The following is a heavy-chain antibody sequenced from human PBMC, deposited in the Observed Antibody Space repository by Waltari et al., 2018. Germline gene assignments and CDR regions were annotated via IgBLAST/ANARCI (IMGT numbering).Heavy chain of an antibody. CDR3: ARDLGSSWGIDY. CDR2: IYYSGST. CDR1: GGSIRRGDYY. V-gene: IGHV4-30-4*08. J-gene: IGHJ4*02. D-gene: IGHD2-2*01. Sequence: QVQLQESGPGLVKPSQTLSRTCPVSGGSIRRGDYYCSGIRQPPGKGLEWIRYIYYSGSTYYNPSLKSRVTISVDTSKNQFSLKLSSVTAADTAVYYCARDLGSSWGIDYWGQGTLVTVSS.